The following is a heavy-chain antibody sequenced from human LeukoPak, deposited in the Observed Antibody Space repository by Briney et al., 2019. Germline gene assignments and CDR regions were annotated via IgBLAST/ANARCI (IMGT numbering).Heavy chain of an antibody. CDR1: GFTFSSYA. CDR2: ISGSGGST. CDR3: AKRPWGAIAAAGNWFDP. J-gene: IGHJ5*02. Sequence: GGSLRLSCAASGFTFSSYAMSWVRQAPGKGLEWVSGISGSGGSTYYADSVKGRFTISRDNSKNTLYLQMNSLRAEDTAVYYCAKRPWGAIAAAGNWFDPWGQGTLVTVSS. D-gene: IGHD6-13*01. V-gene: IGHV3-23*01.